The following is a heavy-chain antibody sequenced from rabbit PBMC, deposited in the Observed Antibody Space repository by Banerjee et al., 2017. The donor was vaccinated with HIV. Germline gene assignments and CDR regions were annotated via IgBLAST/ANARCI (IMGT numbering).Heavy chain of an antibody. Sequence: CKASGFSLSSSYWICWVRQAPGKGLEWIACVDGGSSDKTNYASWAKGRFTVSKTSSTTVTLQMPSLTAADTATYFCARDLAGVIGWNFNLWGQGTLVTVS. J-gene: IGHJ4*01. CDR1: GFSLSSSYW. CDR3: ARDLAGVIGWNFNL. CDR2: VDGGSSDKT. D-gene: IGHD4-1*01. V-gene: IGHV1S45*01.